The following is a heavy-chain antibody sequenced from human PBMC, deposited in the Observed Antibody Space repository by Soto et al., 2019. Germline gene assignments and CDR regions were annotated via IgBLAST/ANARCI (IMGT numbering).Heavy chain of an antibody. J-gene: IGHJ3*02. Sequence: ASVKVSCKVSGYTLTELSMHWVRQAPGKGLEWMGGFDPEDGETIYAQKFQGRVTMTEDTSTDTAYMELSSLRSKDTAVYYCAALPQYYYDSSGYSNVRVFDIWGQGTMVTVSS. CDR1: GYTLTELS. CDR2: FDPEDGET. CDR3: AALPQYYYDSSGYSNVRVFDI. V-gene: IGHV1-24*01. D-gene: IGHD3-22*01.